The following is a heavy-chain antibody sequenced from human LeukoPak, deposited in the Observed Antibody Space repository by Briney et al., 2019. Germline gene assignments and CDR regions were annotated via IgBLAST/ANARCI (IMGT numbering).Heavy chain of an antibody. V-gene: IGHV3-64*01. CDR2: ISSNGGST. Sequence: GGSLRLSCAASGFTFSSYAMHWVCQAPGKGLEYVSAISSNGGSTYYANSVKGRFTISRDNAKNSLYLQMNSLRAEDTALYYCARSGIAAAGAFDIWGQGTMVTVSS. CDR3: ARSGIAAAGAFDI. CDR1: GFTFSSYA. J-gene: IGHJ3*02. D-gene: IGHD6-13*01.